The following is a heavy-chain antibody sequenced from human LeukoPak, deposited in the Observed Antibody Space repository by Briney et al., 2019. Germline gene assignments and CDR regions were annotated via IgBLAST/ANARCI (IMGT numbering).Heavy chain of an antibody. D-gene: IGHD3-9*01. CDR1: GFTFSSYA. CDR2: ISGSGGST. J-gene: IGHJ6*03. CDR3: AKSGSLTGYFYYYMDV. Sequence: PGGSLRLSCAASGFTFSSYAMSWVRQAPGKGLEWVSAISGSGGSTYYADSVKGRFTVSRDNSKNTLYLQMNSLRAEDTAVYYCAKSGSLTGYFYYYMDVWGKGTTVTVSS. V-gene: IGHV3-23*01.